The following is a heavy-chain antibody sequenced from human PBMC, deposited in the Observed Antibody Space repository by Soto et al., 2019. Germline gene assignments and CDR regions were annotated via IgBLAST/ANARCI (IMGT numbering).Heavy chain of an antibody. CDR1: GYTFTTHY. V-gene: IGHV1-46*03. J-gene: IGHJ4*02. CDR2: INPSGGST. Sequence: GASVKVSCKASGYTFTTHYIHWMRQAPGQGLEWMGIINPSGGSTRYAQKFQGRVTMIRDTSTSTVYMELSSLRSEDTAVYYCARDFYDSSGPLYYYDYWGQETLVTISS. CDR3: ARDFYDSSGPLYYYDY. D-gene: IGHD3-22*01.